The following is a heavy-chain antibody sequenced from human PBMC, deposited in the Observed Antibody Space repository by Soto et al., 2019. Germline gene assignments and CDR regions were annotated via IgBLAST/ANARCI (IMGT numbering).Heavy chain of an antibody. Sequence: EVQLVESGGGLVKPGESLRLSCAASGFTFSYAYMNWVRQAPGKGLEWVGRIKSKTDDGTADYAAPVKGRFTISRDDSKNTLYLKMNSLNTEDTAVYYCSTSGGTYYSKFDSWGQGALVTVSS. D-gene: IGHD1-26*01. J-gene: IGHJ4*02. CDR1: GFTFSYAY. CDR3: STSGGTYYSKFDS. CDR2: IKSKTDDGTA. V-gene: IGHV3-15*07.